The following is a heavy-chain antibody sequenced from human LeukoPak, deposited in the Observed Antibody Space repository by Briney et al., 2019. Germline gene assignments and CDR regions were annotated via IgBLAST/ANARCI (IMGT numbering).Heavy chain of an antibody. Sequence: ASVKVSCKASGYTFTSYGISWVRQAPGQGLEWMGWISAYNGNTNYAQKLQGRVTMTTDTSTSTAYMELRSLRSDDTAVYYCARARAGWRGYSYGDDAFDIWGQGTMVTVSS. CDR1: GYTFTSYG. CDR3: ARARAGWRGYSYGDDAFDI. D-gene: IGHD5-18*01. V-gene: IGHV1-18*01. CDR2: ISAYNGNT. J-gene: IGHJ3*02.